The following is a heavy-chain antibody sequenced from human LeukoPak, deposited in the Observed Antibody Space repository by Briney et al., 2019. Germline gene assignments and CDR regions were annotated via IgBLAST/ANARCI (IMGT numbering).Heavy chain of an antibody. CDR2: IYSSGST. V-gene: IGHV4-39*07. CDR3: ARSDGYGLVGI. Sequence: SETLSLTCSVSGVSISSGSNYWGWIRQPPGKTLEWIGSIYSSGSTYYNPSLKSRVIILIDTAKNHFSLNLSSVTAADTAVYYCARSDGYGLVGIWGQGTKITVSS. D-gene: IGHD3-10*01. J-gene: IGHJ3*02. CDR1: GVSISSGSNY.